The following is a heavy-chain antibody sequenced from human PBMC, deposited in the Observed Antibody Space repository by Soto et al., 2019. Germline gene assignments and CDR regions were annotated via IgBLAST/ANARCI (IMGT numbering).Heavy chain of an antibody. CDR2: IYPGDSDT. J-gene: IGHJ6*02. V-gene: IGHV5-51*01. D-gene: IGHD2-21*01. CDR3: ATHTLIGYSSGMDV. CDR1: GYTFTNYW. Sequence: ESLKISCKASGYTFTNYWIGWVRQMPGKGLEWMGFIYPGDSDTRYSPSFQGQVTISADKSITTAYLQWSSLKASDTAKYYCATHTLIGYSSGMDVWGQGTTVTVSS.